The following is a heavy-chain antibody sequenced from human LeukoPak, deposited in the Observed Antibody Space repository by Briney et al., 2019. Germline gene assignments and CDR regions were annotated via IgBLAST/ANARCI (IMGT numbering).Heavy chain of an antibody. Sequence: SETLSLTCAVSGASVSSSHWNWIRQFPGRGLEWIGCLPYTGKTDYNPSLISRVTISLDTSKNQVSLKLTSVTAADTAVYYCSEGYFEPFDHWGQGTLVPVSS. V-gene: IGHV4-59*02. CDR2: LPYTGKT. D-gene: IGHD2/OR15-2a*01. J-gene: IGHJ4*02. CDR1: GASVSSSH. CDR3: SEGYFEPFDH.